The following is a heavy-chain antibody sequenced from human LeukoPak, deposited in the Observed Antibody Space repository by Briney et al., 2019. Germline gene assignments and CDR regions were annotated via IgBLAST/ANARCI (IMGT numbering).Heavy chain of an antibody. Sequence: ASVTVSCKASGYTFSSYAMNWVRQAPGQGLEWIGWINTNTGNPTYAQGFTGRFVFSLDTSVSTAYLQISSLKAEDTAVYYCARDPRAAAAGKADYWGQGTLVTVSS. CDR3: ARDPRAAAAGKADY. CDR1: GYTFSSYA. V-gene: IGHV7-4-1*02. D-gene: IGHD6-13*01. CDR2: INTNTGNP. J-gene: IGHJ4*02.